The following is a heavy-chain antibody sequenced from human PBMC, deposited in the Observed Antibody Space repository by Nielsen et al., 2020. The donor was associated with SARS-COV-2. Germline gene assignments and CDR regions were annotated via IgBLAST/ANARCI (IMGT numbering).Heavy chain of an antibody. V-gene: IGHV1-3*01. CDR1: GYTFTSYA. D-gene: IGHD6-19*01. J-gene: IGHJ4*02. Sequence: ASVKVSCKASGYTFTSYAMHWVHQAPGQRLEWMGWINAGNGNTKYSQKFQGRVTITRDTSASTAYMELSSLRSEDTAVYYCARLGSGRGPGEYWGQGTLVTVSS. CDR2: INAGNGNT. CDR3: ARLGSGRGPGEY.